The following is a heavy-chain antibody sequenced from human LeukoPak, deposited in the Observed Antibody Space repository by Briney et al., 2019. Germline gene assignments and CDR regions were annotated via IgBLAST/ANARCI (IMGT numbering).Heavy chain of an antibody. J-gene: IGHJ6*03. CDR2: IIGDGGST. CDR3: GKDRDSGTYMDV. Sequence: GGSLRLSCAPSGFIFDVYSMHWVRQAPGGGRECVSFIIGDGGSTYYADSVRGRFTMSRDSSKNSLYLQMNSLRSEDTALYYCGKDRDSGTYMDVCGKGKLATVSS. D-gene: IGHD3-10*01. CDR1: GFIFDVYS. V-gene: IGHV3-43*02.